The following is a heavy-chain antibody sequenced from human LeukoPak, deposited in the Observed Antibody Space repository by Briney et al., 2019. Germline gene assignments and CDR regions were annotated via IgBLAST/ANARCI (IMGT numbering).Heavy chain of an antibody. CDR2: IWYDGSNK. J-gene: IGHJ4*02. V-gene: IGHV3-33*01. D-gene: IGHD5-24*01. CDR1: GFTFSRYG. Sequence: PGGSLRLSCTASGFTFSRYGMHWVRQAPGKGLEWVALIWYDGSNKYYADSVKGRFTISRDNSNSTLYLQMSSLRVEDTAVYYCARDDGHFDYWGQGTLVTVSS. CDR3: ARDDGHFDY.